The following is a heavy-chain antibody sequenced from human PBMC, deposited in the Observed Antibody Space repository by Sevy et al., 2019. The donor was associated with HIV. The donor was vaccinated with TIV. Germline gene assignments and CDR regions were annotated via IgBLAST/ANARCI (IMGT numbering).Heavy chain of an antibody. J-gene: IGHJ4*02. Sequence: AAVKVSCKASGYTFNTFTIHWLSQAPGQSLVWMGWLNPGNGNTKSAQNFRGRVTITRDRSARTAYLELTGQTSEDTAVYFCARDPYARRGFDYWGQGTPVHVSS. CDR3: ARDPYARRGFDY. CDR1: GYTFNTFT. CDR2: LNPGNGNT. D-gene: IGHD3-16*01. V-gene: IGHV1-3*01.